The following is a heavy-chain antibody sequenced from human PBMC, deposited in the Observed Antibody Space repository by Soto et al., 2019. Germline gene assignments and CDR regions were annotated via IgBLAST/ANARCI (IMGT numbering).Heavy chain of an antibody. V-gene: IGHV3-23*01. CDR3: AKVMEDYGVHFPLCGMDV. Sequence: GGSLRLSCAASGFTFSSYAMSWVRQAPGKGLEWVSAISGSGGSTYYADSVKGRFTISRDNSKNTLYLQMNSLRAEDTAVYYCAKVMEDYGVHFPLCGMDVWGQGTTVTVSS. D-gene: IGHD4-17*01. J-gene: IGHJ6*02. CDR1: GFTFSSYA. CDR2: ISGSGGST.